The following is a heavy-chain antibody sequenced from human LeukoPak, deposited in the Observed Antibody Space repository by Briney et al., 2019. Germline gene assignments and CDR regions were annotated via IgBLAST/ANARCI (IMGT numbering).Heavy chain of an antibody. CDR1: GVSIGSYY. D-gene: IGHD2-2*02. V-gene: IGHV4-4*07. CDR3: ARDAVVVPAAISRYYYYYMDV. J-gene: IGHJ6*03. CDR2: IYTSGST. Sequence: SETLSLTCTVSGVSIGSYYWSWLRQPAGKGLEWIGRIYTSGSTNYNPSLKSRVTMSVDTSKNQFSLKLSSVTAADTAVYYCARDAVVVPAAISRYYYYYMDVWGKGTTVTVSS.